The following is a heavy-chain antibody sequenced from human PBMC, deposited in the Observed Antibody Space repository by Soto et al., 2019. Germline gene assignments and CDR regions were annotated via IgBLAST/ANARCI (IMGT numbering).Heavy chain of an antibody. Sequence: SEALSLTCTVSGGSISSYYWSWIRQPPGKGLEWIGYIYYSGSTNYNPSLKSRVTISVDTSKNQFSLKLSSVTAADTAVYYCARVHYAILTGYPASCYYYIGVWGKGTRVTVCS. J-gene: IGHJ6*03. CDR2: IYYSGST. CDR1: GGSISSYY. CDR3: ARVHYAILTGYPASCYYYIGV. D-gene: IGHD3-9*01. V-gene: IGHV4-59*01.